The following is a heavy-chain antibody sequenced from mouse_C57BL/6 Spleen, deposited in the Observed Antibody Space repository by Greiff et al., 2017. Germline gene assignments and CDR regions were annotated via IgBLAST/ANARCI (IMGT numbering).Heavy chain of an antibody. CDR1: GFTFSDYG. Sequence: EVMLVESGGGLVKPGGSLKLSCAASGFTFSDYGMHWVRQAPEKGLEWVAYISSGSSTIYYADTVKGRFTISRDNAKNTLFLQMTSLRSEDTAMYYCARLGNYLYYFDYWGQGTTLTVSS. CDR3: ARLGNYLYYFDY. V-gene: IGHV5-17*01. CDR2: ISSGSSTI. J-gene: IGHJ2*01. D-gene: IGHD2-1*01.